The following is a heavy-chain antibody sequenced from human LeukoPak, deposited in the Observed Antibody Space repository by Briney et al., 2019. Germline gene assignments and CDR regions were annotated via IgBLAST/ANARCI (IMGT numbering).Heavy chain of an antibody. J-gene: IGHJ4*02. CDR2: IYSGDST. V-gene: IGHV3-53*01. Sequence: PGGSLRLSCAASGFTVSTNYMTWVRQAPGKGLEWVSVIYSGDSTYYADSVKGRFTISRDNSKNTLYLQMNSLRADDTAVYYCARWSGSDSDYWGEGTLVTVSS. CDR1: GFTVSTNY. CDR3: ARWSGSDSDY. D-gene: IGHD1-26*01.